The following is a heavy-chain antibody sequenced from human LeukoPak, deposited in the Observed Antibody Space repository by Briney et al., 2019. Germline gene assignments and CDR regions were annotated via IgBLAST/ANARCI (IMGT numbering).Heavy chain of an antibody. D-gene: IGHD6-13*01. Sequence: GGSLRLSCAASGFTFSSYSMNWVRQAPGKGLEWFSYVSSSSSTIYYADSVKGRFTISRDNVKNSLSLQMNSLRAEDTAVYYCARDHQFLAAAPLDYWGQGTLVTVSS. V-gene: IGHV3-48*01. CDR3: ARDHQFLAAAPLDY. J-gene: IGHJ4*02. CDR2: VSSSSSTI. CDR1: GFTFSSYS.